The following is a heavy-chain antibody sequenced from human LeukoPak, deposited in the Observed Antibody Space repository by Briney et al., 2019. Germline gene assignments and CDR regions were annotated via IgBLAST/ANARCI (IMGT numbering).Heavy chain of an antibody. CDR2: INPNSGAT. Sequence: ASVKVSCKAAGYTFTDYYMHWVRQAPGQGLEWMGWINPNSGATNYAQKFQGRVTLTRDTSISTAYMELSRLTSGDTAVYYCARDGAFDIWGQGTMVTVSS. CDR3: ARDGAFDI. J-gene: IGHJ3*02. V-gene: IGHV1-2*02. CDR1: GYTFTDYY.